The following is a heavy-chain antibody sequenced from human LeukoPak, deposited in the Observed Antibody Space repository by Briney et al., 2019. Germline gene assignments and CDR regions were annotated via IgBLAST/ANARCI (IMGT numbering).Heavy chain of an antibody. D-gene: IGHD4-11*01. CDR2: ISYDGSNK. V-gene: IGHV3-30-3*01. Sequence: PGGSLRLSCAASGFTFSSYAMHWVRQAPGKGLEWVAVISYDGSNKYYADSVKGRFTISRDNSKNTLYLQMNSLRAEDTAVYYCARGSVTHYYYYGMDVWGQGITVTVSS. J-gene: IGHJ6*02. CDR1: GFTFSSYA. CDR3: ARGSVTHYYYYGMDV.